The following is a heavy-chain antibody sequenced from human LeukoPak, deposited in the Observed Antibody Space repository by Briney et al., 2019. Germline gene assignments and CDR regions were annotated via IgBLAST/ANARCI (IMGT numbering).Heavy chain of an antibody. J-gene: IGHJ4*02. D-gene: IGHD2-2*01. CDR1: GFTFSDAW. CDR2: IKSKTDGGTT. CDR3: TAPYAGRFDY. Sequence: PGGSLRLSCAASGFTFSDAWMSWVRQAPGKGLERVGRIKSKTDGGTTDYAAPVKGRFTISRDDSKNMMFLQMNSLKTEDTAVYFCTAPYAGRFDYWGQGALVTVSS. V-gene: IGHV3-15*01.